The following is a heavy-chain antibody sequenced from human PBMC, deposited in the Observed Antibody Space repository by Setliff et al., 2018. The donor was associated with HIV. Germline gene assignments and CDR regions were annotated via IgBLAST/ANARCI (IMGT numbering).Heavy chain of an antibody. D-gene: IGHD6-13*01. CDR2: IYYSGST. J-gene: IGHJ6*03. V-gene: IGHV4-39*01. CDR3: VGSTIAAAVYYYYYMDV. Sequence: SETLSLTCTVSGGSISSSSYYWGWIRQPPGKGLEWIGSIYYSGSTYANPSLKSRVTISVDTSKNQFSLNLSSVTAADTAVYYCVGSTIAAAVYYYYYMDVWGIGTTVTVSS. CDR1: GGSISSSSYY.